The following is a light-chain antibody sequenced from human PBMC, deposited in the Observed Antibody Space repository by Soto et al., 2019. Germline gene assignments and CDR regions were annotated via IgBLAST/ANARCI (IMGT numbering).Light chain of an antibody. CDR2: GAS. J-gene: IGKJ1*01. CDR3: PQYGNSPRWT. Sequence: EIVLTQAPGTLSVSPGERATLSCRASKSVSSRYLAWYLQKPGQAPRLLIYGASSRATGIPYKFSGIGSGIDFTLTISRLEAADFAVYYCPQYGNSPRWTFGHGSKGEF. V-gene: IGKV3-20*01. CDR1: KSVSSRY.